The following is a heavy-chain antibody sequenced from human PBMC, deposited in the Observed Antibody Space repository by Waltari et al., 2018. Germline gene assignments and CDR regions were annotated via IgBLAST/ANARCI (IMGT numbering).Heavy chain of an antibody. CDR2: INHSGIT. CDR3: ARYNSSSCFDY. CDR1: GGSFSGYY. D-gene: IGHD6-6*01. V-gene: IGHV4-34*01. J-gene: IGHJ4*02. Sequence: QVQLQQWGAGLLKPSETLSLTCAVYGGSFSGYYWSWIRQPPGEGLEWIGEINHSGITNYNPSLKSRVTISVDTSKNQFSLKLSSVTAADTAVYYCARYNSSSCFDYWGQGTLVTVSS.